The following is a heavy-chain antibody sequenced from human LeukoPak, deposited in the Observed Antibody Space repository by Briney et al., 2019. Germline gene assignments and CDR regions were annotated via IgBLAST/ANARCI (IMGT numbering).Heavy chain of an antibody. CDR3: AKDYYDSSGYYLYYYYGMDV. D-gene: IGHD3-22*01. Sequence: ASVKVSCKASGYTFTGYYMHWVRQAPEQGLEWMGWINPNSGGTNYAQKSQGRVTMTRDTSISTAYMELSRLRSDDTAVYYCAKDYYDSSGYYLYYYYGMDVWGQGTTVTVSS. CDR2: INPNSGGT. J-gene: IGHJ6*02. V-gene: IGHV1-2*02. CDR1: GYTFTGYY.